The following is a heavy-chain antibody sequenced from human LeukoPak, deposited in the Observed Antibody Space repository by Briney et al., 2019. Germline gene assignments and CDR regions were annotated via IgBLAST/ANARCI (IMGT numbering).Heavy chain of an antibody. CDR1: GGSVSSGSYY. Sequence: SETPSLTCTVSGGSVSSGSYYWTWIRQPPGKGLEWIGYISYSGSTNYNPSLKSRVTISVDTSKNQFSLNLSSVTAADTAVYYCARRGSGGRSFDIWGQGTMVTVSS. CDR2: ISYSGST. CDR3: ARRGSGGRSFDI. V-gene: IGHV4-61*01. D-gene: IGHD2-15*01. J-gene: IGHJ3*02.